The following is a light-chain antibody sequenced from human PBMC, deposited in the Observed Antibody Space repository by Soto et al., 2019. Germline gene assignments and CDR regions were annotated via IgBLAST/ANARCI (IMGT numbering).Light chain of an antibody. V-gene: IGKV1-9*01. CDR1: QDINNY. J-gene: IGKJ4*01. Sequence: DIPLTQSPSFLSASVGDRVTITCRARQDINNYLAWYHQKPGKVPKVLISAASTLQSGVPSRFSGSGSGTEFTLTISRLQPEDFATYYCQQLHSYPLTFVAGTKVEI. CDR2: AAS. CDR3: QQLHSYPLT.